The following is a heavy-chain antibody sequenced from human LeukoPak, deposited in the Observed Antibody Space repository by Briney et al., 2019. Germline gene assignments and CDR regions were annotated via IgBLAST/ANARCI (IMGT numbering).Heavy chain of an antibody. CDR3: ARSHYYDSGAAFDI. CDR1: GFPVSSNY. CDR2: IYSGGST. V-gene: IGHV3-53*01. J-gene: IGHJ3*02. Sequence: GGLRLSCAASGFPVSSNYMSWVRQAPGKGLEWVSVIYSGGSTYYADSVKGRFTISRDNSKNTLYLQMNSLRAEDTAVYYCARSHYYDSGAAFDIWGQGTMVTVSS. D-gene: IGHD3-22*01.